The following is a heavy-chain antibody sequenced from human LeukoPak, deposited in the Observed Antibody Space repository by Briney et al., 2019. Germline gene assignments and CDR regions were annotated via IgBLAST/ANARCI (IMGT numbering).Heavy chain of an antibody. D-gene: IGHD5-24*01. V-gene: IGHV4-61*02. J-gene: IGHJ4*02. CDR1: GGSISSGSYY. Sequence: SETLSLTCTVSGGSISSGSYYWSWIRQPAGKGLEWIGRIYTSGSTNYNPSLKSRVTISVDTSKNQFSLKLSSVTAADTAVYYCARDPQGDGYNYFDYWGQGTLVTVSS. CDR3: ARDPQGDGYNYFDY. CDR2: IYTSGST.